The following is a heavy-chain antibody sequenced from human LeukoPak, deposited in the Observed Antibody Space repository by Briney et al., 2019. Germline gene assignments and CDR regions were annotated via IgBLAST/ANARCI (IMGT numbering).Heavy chain of an antibody. Sequence: GGSLRLSCAASGFTFSNYWMSWVRQAPEKGLEWVANIKEDGSEKYYVESVEGRFTISRDNAKTSLYLQMNSLRAEDTAIYYCARDERLLSFLKWGQGTLVTVSS. CDR3: ARDERLLSFLK. J-gene: IGHJ4*02. V-gene: IGHV3-7*03. D-gene: IGHD3-3*01. CDR2: IKEDGSEK. CDR1: GFTFSNYW.